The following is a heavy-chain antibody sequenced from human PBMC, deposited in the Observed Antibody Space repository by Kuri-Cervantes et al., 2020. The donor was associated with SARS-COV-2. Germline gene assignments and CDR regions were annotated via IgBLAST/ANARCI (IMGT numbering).Heavy chain of an antibody. CDR3: VRDGDHWNFDY. CDR1: GFTFSGHW. Sequence: GESLKISCAASGFTFSGHWIHWVRQAPGKGLAWVSRINPDGSYTNNADSVKGRFTLSRDNAKNMLFLQMNSLRAEDTAVYYCVRDGDHWNFDYWGQGTRVTCAS. D-gene: IGHD1-1*01. J-gene: IGHJ4*02. CDR2: INPDGSYT. V-gene: IGHV3-74*01.